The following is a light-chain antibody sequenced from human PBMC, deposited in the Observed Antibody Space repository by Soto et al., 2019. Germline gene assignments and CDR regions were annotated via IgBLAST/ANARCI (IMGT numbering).Light chain of an antibody. J-gene: IGKJ1*01. V-gene: IGKV3-15*01. CDR2: GAS. Sequence: EIVMTQSPATLSVSPGERATRSCRASQSVSSNLAWYQQKPGQAPRLLIYGASTRATGIPARFSGSGSGTEFTLTISSLQSEDFAVYYCQQYNNWPWTFGQGTKADIK. CDR3: QQYNNWPWT. CDR1: QSVSSN.